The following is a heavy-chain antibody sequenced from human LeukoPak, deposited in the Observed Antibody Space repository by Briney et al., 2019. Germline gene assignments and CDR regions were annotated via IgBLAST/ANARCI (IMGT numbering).Heavy chain of an antibody. V-gene: IGHV1-18*01. CDR1: GYTFTSYG. Sequence: ASVKVSCKASGYTFTSYGISWVRQAPGQGLEWMGWISAYNGNTNYAQKLQGRVTMTTDTSTSTAYMELRSLRSDDTAVYYCASPPVATDAFDIWGQGTMVTVSS. J-gene: IGHJ3*02. CDR3: ASPPVATDAFDI. CDR2: ISAYNGNT. D-gene: IGHD6-19*01.